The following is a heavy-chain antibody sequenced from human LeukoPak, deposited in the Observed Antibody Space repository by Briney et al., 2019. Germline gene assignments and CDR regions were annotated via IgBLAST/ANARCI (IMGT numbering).Heavy chain of an antibody. J-gene: IGHJ4*02. Sequence: KSSETLSLTCTVSGGSVSSGSYYWSWIRQPPGKGLEWNGYIYYSGSTNYNPSLKSPVTISVDTSKNQFSLKLSCVTAADTAVYYCATDSSSWSYFDYWGQGTLVTVSS. D-gene: IGHD6-13*01. CDR3: ATDSSSWSYFDY. V-gene: IGHV4-61*01. CDR1: GGSVSSGSYY. CDR2: IYYSGST.